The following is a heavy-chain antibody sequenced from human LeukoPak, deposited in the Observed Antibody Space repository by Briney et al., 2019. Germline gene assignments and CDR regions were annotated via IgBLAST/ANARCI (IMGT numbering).Heavy chain of an antibody. V-gene: IGHV1-18*01. Sequence: ASVKVSCKASGYTFSNYGISWVRQAPGQGLEWMGWISPYNGNTDYAQKLQGRVTMTTDTSTTTGYMELRSLRSDDTAVYYCARGWLQPYWYFDLWGRGTAVTVSS. CDR2: ISPYNGNT. J-gene: IGHJ2*01. D-gene: IGHD5-24*01. CDR1: GYTFSNYG. CDR3: ARGWLQPYWYFDL.